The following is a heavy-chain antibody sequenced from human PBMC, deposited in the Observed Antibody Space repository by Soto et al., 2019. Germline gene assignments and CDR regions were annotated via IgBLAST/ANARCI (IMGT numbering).Heavy chain of an antibody. V-gene: IGHV4-4*02. CDR1: GGSIGSSSW. CDR3: ARGSSFRGDFDV. D-gene: IGHD2-21*01. CDR2: IYHAGSP. J-gene: IGHJ3*01. Sequence: KLQESGPGLVKPSGTLSLTCAVSGGSIGSSSWWTWVRQSPEKGLEWIGEIYHAGSPDYNPSCEGRVTILADRSKNFFSLTLTSVTAADTAIYYCARGSSFRGDFDVWGQGMMVTVSS.